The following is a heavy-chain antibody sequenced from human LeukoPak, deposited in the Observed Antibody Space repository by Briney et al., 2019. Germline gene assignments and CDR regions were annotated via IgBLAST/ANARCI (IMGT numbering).Heavy chain of an antibody. D-gene: IGHD4-11*01. Sequence: PIFGTATYAQKFQGRVTITADESTSTAYMELSSLRSEDTAVYYCARSLGYSNYYYYYYMDVWGKGTTVTVSS. CDR2: PIFGTA. CDR3: ARSLGYSNYYYYYYMDV. V-gene: IGHV1-69*01. J-gene: IGHJ6*03.